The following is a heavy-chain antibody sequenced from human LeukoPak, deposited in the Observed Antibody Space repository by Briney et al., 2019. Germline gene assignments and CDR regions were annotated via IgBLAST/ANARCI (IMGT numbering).Heavy chain of an antibody. J-gene: IGHJ4*02. CDR1: GGSVSSNIAA. CDR2: TYYRSKWTF. V-gene: IGHV6-1*01. D-gene: IGHD6-13*01. Sequence: SQTLSLTCAISGGSVSSNIAAWNWFSQSPSRGLEWLGRTYYRSKWTFEYAVSVRGRISFNPDTSKNQVSLHLTSVTPQDTALYYCARDVSAGADYWGQGTLVTVSS. CDR3: ARDVSAGADY.